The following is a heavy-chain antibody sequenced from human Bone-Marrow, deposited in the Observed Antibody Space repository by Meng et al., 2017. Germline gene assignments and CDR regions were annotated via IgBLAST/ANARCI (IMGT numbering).Heavy chain of an antibody. D-gene: IGHD5-18*01. J-gene: IGHJ3*02. V-gene: IGHV1-18*01. CDR2: IITHNGST. CDR1: GYTFISYG. CDR3: ARDKYSYGSGDAFDI. Sequence: ASVKVSCKASGYTFISYGISWVRQAPGQGLEWMGRIITHNGSTNNAQKLQGRVTMTTDTSTSTAYMELRSLRSDDTAVYYCARDKYSYGSGDAFDIWGQGTMVTVSS.